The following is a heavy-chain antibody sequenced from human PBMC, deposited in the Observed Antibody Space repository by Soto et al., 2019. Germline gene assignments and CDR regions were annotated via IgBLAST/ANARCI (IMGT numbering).Heavy chain of an antibody. D-gene: IGHD6-13*01. Sequence: SGTPSLTCTVSGGSISSGGYYWSWIRQHPGKGLEWIGYIYYSGSTYYNPSLKSRVTISVDTSKNQFSLKLSSVTAADTAVYDCARGRIAAAGDGMDVWGQGTTVS. CDR1: GGSISSGGYY. V-gene: IGHV4-31*03. CDR3: ARGRIAAAGDGMDV. J-gene: IGHJ6*02. CDR2: IYYSGST.